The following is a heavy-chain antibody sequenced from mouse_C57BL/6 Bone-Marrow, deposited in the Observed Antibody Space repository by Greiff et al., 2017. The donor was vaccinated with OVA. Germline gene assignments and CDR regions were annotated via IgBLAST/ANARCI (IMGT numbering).Heavy chain of an antibody. J-gene: IGHJ1*03. CDR2: ISSGSSTI. CDR3: ARLRRYWYFDV. V-gene: IGHV5-17*01. Sequence: EVHLVESGGGLVKPGGSLKLSCAASGFTFSDYGMHWVRQAPEKGLEWVAYISSGSSTIYYADTVKGRFPISRDNAKNTLFLQMTSLRSEDTAMYYCARLRRYWYFDVWGTGTTVTVSS. D-gene: IGHD2-4*01. CDR1: GFTFSDYG.